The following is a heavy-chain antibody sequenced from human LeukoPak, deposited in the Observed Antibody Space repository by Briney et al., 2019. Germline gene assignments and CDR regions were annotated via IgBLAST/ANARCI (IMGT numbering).Heavy chain of an antibody. CDR3: ARGYDSSGYYYGWFDP. V-gene: IGHV1-69*04. J-gene: IGHJ5*02. CDR1: GGTFSSYA. CDR2: IIPILGIA. D-gene: IGHD3-22*01. Sequence: GASVKVSCKASGGTFSSYAISWVRQAPGQGLEWMGRIIPILGIANYAQKFQGRVTITADKSTSTAYMELSSLSSEDTAVYYCARGYDSSGYYYGWFDPWGQGTLVTVSS.